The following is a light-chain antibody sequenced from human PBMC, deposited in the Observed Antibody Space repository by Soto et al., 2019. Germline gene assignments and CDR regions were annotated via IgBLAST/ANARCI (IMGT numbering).Light chain of an antibody. CDR2: DAS. J-gene: IGKJ5*01. CDR3: QQYDHLPFT. CDR1: QDISNY. Sequence: DIQMTQSPSSLSASVRDRVTITCQASQDISNYLNWYQQKPGKAPKLLICDASNLEPGVPSRFSGSGSGTDFTFTISSLQPEDIATYYCQQYDHLPFTFGQGTRLEIK. V-gene: IGKV1-33*01.